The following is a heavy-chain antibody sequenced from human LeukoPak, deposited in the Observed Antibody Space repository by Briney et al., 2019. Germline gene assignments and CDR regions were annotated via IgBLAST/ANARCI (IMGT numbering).Heavy chain of an antibody. J-gene: IGHJ3*02. Sequence: SETLSLTCAVSGGSISSEIYHWGWVRQWVRQSPGKAREGMGSIYYDGSTYHNPSLQSRVTISVDTSKNQFSLKLTSVTATDTAVYYCARHAAGSKWWRNAFDIWGQGTMVTVSS. CDR1: GGSISSEIYH. V-gene: IGHV4-39*01. CDR2: IYYDGST. CDR3: ARHAAGSKWWRNAFDI. D-gene: IGHD2-15*01.